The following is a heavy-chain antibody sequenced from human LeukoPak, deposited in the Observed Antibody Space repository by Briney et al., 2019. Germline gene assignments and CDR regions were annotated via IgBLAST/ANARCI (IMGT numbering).Heavy chain of an antibody. V-gene: IGHV3-23*01. D-gene: IGHD3-22*01. CDR2: ISGSGGST. CDR3: ARDSYDSSGYRY. Sequence: PGGSLRLSCAASGFTFSSYAMSWVRQAPGKGLEWVSAISGSGGSTYYADSVKGRFTISRDNSKNTLYLQMNSLRAEDTAVYYCARDSYDSSGYRYWGQGTLVTVSS. J-gene: IGHJ4*02. CDR1: GFTFSSYA.